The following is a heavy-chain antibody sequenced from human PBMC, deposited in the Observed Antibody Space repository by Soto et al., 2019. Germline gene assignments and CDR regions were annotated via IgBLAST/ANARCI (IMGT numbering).Heavy chain of an antibody. V-gene: IGHV1-69*01. Sequence: QEQLVQSGAEVKKPGSSVKVSCKASGGIFSSYAIRWVRQAPGQGLEWMGGIIPIFGTANYAQKFQGRVAMTADESTNTADMDLSSLKSEDTAIYYCARGGSGYVWFNEFWGQGTLVTVSS. J-gene: IGHJ4*02. CDR2: IIPIFGTA. CDR1: GGIFSSYA. CDR3: ARGGSGYVWFNEF. D-gene: IGHD3-22*01.